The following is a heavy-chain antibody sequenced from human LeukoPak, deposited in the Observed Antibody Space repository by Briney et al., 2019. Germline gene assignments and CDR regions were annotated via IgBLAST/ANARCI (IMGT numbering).Heavy chain of an antibody. V-gene: IGHV1-24*01. CDR2: FDPEDGET. CDR1: GYTLTELS. Sequence: ASVKVSCKVSGYTLTELSMHWVRQAPGKGLEWMGGFDPEDGETIYAQKFQGRVTMTEDTSTDTAYMELSSLRSEDTAVYYCATAAARRHYYYYMDVWGKRTTVTVSS. J-gene: IGHJ6*03. D-gene: IGHD6-6*01. CDR3: ATAAARRHYYYYMDV.